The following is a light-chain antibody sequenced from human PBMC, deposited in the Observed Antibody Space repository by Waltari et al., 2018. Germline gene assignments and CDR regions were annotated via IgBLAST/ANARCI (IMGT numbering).Light chain of an antibody. CDR2: GAS. J-gene: IGKJ5*01. Sequence: EIANTQSPPTLSVSPGARPTLSCRASQSVSSNLAWYQQKPGQAPRLLIYGASTRATGIPARFSGSGSGTEFTLTISNLQSEDFAVYYCQQYNTWPPVTFGQGTRLEMK. CDR3: QQYNTWPPVT. CDR1: QSVSSN. V-gene: IGKV3-15*01.